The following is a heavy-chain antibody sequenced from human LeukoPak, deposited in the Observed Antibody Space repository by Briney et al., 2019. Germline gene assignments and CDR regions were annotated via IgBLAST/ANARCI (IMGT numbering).Heavy chain of an antibody. J-gene: IGHJ4*02. CDR3: ARRDIAAADNNFDY. D-gene: IGHD6-13*01. V-gene: IGHV3-21*01. CDR1: GFTFSSYS. Sequence: GGSLRLSCAASGFTFSSYSMNWVRQAPGKGLEWVSSISSSSSYIYYAGSVKGRFTISRDNAKNSLYLQMNSLRAEDTAVYYCARRDIAAADNNFDYWGQGTLVTVSS. CDR2: ISSSSSYI.